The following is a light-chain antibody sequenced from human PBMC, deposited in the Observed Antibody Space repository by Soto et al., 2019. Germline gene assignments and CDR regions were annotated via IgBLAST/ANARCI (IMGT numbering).Light chain of an antibody. J-gene: IGKJ5*01. Sequence: EIVLTHSPATLSLSPCERAALSFRASQSVSSDLAWYQQKPGQAPRLLIYDASNRATGIPARFSGSGSGTDFTLTISSLEAEDFAVYYCQQRSNWPPITFGQGTRLEIK. CDR1: QSVSSD. CDR3: QQRSNWPPIT. CDR2: DAS. V-gene: IGKV3-11*01.